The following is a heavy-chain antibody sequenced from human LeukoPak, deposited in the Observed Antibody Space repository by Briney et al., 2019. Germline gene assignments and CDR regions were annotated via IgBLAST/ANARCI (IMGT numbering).Heavy chain of an antibody. CDR2: IKQDGSEA. CDR1: EFTFNRYW. J-gene: IGHJ4*02. V-gene: IGHV3-7*04. Sequence: GSLRLSCAASEFTFNRYWMSWVRQAPGKGQQWVANIKQDGSEAHYVDSVKGRFTISRDNAKNSLSLQMNSLNVDDTGVYFCTRDALFGSGRTHLDFWSQGTLVSVSS. D-gene: IGHD3-10*01. CDR3: TRDALFGSGRTHLDF.